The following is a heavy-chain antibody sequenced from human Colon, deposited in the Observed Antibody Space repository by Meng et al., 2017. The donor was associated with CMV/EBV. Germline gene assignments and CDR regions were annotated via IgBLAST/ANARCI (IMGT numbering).Heavy chain of an antibody. D-gene: IGHD3-3*01. CDR2: ISGRNDIT. V-gene: IGHV3-23*01. CDR1: GFSFSDYA. J-gene: IGHJ1*01. Sequence: GGSLRLSCAASGFSFSDYAMSWVRQTPGKGLEWVSRISGRNDITYYTDSAKGRFTISRDNSKNILYLQMNNLRADDTAIYYCVKLYYDFWSGDYFWGQGTLVTVSS. CDR3: VKLYYDFWSGDYF.